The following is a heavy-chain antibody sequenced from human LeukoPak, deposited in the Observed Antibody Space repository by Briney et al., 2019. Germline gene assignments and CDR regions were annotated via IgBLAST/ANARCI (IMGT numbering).Heavy chain of an antibody. CDR1: GFTFSSYD. V-gene: IGHV3-23*01. Sequence: GGSLRLSCAASGFTFSSYDMGWVRQAPGKGLEWVSAISSSGASTYYADSVKGRFTISRDNSKNTLYLQMNSLRAGDTAVYYCAKGLRYNDYWGQGTVVTVSA. D-gene: IGHD2-2*02. J-gene: IGHJ4*02. CDR3: AKGLRYNDY. CDR2: ISSSGAST.